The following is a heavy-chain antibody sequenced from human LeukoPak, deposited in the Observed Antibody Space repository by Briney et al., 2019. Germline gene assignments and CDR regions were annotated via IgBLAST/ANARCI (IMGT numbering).Heavy chain of an antibody. CDR1: GFTFSSYW. CDR3: ARASYGSGSYYGFFDY. V-gene: IGHV3-7*01. CDR2: IKQDGSEK. D-gene: IGHD3-10*01. J-gene: IGHJ4*02. Sequence: GGSLRLSCAASGFTFSSYWMSWVRQAPGKGLEWVANIKQDGSEKYYVDSAKGRFTISRDNAKNSLYLQMNSLRAEDTAVYYCARASYGSGSYYGFFDYWGQGTLVTVSS.